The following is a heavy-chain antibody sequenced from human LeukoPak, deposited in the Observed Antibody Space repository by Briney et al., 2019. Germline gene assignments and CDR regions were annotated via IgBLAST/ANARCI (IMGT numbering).Heavy chain of an antibody. CDR1: GGSISSYY. CDR2: IYYSGST. J-gene: IGHJ3*02. CDR3: ARVKRSITLLVGYCSGGSCSAAFDI. D-gene: IGHD2-15*01. Sequence: PSETLSLTCTVSGGSISSYYWSWIRQPPGKGLEWIGYIYYSGSTNYNPSLKSRVTISVDTSKNQFSLKLSSVTAADTAVYYCARVKRSITLLVGYCSGGSCSAAFDIWGQGTMVTVSS. V-gene: IGHV4-59*01.